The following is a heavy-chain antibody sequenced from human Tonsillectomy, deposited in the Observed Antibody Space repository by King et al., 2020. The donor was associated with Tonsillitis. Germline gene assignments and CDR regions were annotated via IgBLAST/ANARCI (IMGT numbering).Heavy chain of an antibody. V-gene: IGHV3-7*01. D-gene: IGHD6-13*01. J-gene: IGHJ5*02. CDR2: IKQDGSEK. Sequence: VQLVESGGGLVQPGGSLRLSCAASGFTFSSYWMSWVRQAPGKGLEWVANIKQDGSEKYYVDSVKGRFTISRDNAKNSLYLQMNSLRAEDTAVYYCAREPAEAAPLRFDPWGQGTLVTVSS. CDR3: AREPAEAAPLRFDP. CDR1: GFTFSSYW.